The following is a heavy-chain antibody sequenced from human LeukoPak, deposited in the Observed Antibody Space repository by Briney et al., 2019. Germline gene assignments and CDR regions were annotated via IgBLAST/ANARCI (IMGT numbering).Heavy chain of an antibody. J-gene: IGHJ6*03. CDR3: ARATSPYYYYYMDV. CDR1: GFTFSSYG. V-gene: IGHV3-33*01. Sequence: GGSLRLSCAASGFTFSSYGTHWVRQAPGKGLEWVAVIWYDGSNKYYADSVKGRFTISRDNSKNTLYLQMNSLRAEDTAVYYCARATSPYYYYYMDVWGKGTTVTVSS. CDR2: IWYDGSNK. D-gene: IGHD1-14*01.